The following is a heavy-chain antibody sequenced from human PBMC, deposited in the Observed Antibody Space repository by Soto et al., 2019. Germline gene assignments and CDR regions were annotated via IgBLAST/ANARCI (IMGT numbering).Heavy chain of an antibody. Sequence: GGSLRLSCAASVFTVSSNYMSWVRQAPGKWLEWFSVIYIGGSTYXSDSVKGRXXISRDNSKNTLXLQMNXLRSEDTAVYYCARDQGWYENWCQGTLVTXSS. V-gene: IGHV3-53*01. CDR3: ARDQGWYEN. CDR2: IYIGGST. D-gene: IGHD1-20*01. J-gene: IGHJ4*02. CDR1: VFTVSSNY.